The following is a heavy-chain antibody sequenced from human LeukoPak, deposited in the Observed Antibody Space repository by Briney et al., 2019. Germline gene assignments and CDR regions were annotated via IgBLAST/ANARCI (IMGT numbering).Heavy chain of an antibody. J-gene: IGHJ4*02. Sequence: TLSLTCTVSGGSISSGDYYWSWIRQPPGKALEWLALIYWDDDKRYSPSLKSRLTITKDTSKNQVVLTMTNMDPVDTATYYCAHGRIAVADKPFDYWGQGTLVTVSS. CDR3: AHGRIAVADKPFDY. V-gene: IGHV2-5*08. CDR2: IYWDDDK. CDR1: GGSISSGDYY. D-gene: IGHD6-19*01.